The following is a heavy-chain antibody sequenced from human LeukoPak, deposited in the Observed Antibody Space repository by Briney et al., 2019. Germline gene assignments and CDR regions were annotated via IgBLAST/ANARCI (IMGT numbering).Heavy chain of an antibody. D-gene: IGHD3-10*01. CDR3: ARGRPVLLWFGESTRKNWFDP. CDR2: INHSGST. J-gene: IGHJ5*02. Sequence: SETLSLTCAVYGGSFSGYYWSWIRQPPGKGLEWIGEINHSGSTNYNPSLKSRVTISVDTSKNQFSLKLSSVTAADTAVYYCARGRPVLLWFGESTRKNWFDPWGQGTLVTVSS. V-gene: IGHV4-34*01. CDR1: GGSFSGYY.